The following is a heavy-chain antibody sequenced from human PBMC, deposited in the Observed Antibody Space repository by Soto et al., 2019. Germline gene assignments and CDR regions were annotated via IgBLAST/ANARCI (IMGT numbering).Heavy chain of an antibody. CDR2: IYYRGST. D-gene: IGHD4-17*01. CDR3: ANYGDDRSFDY. V-gene: IGHV4-59*08. CDR1: GGSISSYY. Sequence: SETLSLTCTVSGGSISSYYWSWIRQPPGKGLEWIGYIYYRGSTNYNPSLKSRVTISVDTSKNQFSLKLSSVTAADTAVYYCANYGDDRSFDYWGQGTLVTVSS. J-gene: IGHJ4*02.